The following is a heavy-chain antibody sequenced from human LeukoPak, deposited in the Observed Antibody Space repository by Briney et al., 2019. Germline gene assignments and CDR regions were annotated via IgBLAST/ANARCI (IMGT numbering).Heavy chain of an antibody. CDR1: GFTFSSYS. CDR2: ISSGSSYI. Sequence: GGSLRLSGAASGFTFSSYSMNWVRQAPGKGLEWVSSISSGSSYIYYADSVKGRFTIARDNAKNSLYLQMNSLTAEDTAVYYCARLHCSTISCYGKYYFDYWGQGTLVTVSS. V-gene: IGHV3-21*01. CDR3: ARLHCSTISCYGKYYFDY. J-gene: IGHJ4*02. D-gene: IGHD2-2*01.